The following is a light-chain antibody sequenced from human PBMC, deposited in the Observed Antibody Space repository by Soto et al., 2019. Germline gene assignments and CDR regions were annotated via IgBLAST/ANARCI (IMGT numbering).Light chain of an antibody. CDR1: QSVGTY. Sequence: EIVLTQSPATLSVSPGERATLSCRASQSVGTYLAWYQQRPGQPPRLLIYDASNRATGIPARFSGSGSGTDFTLNISSLEPEDFAFYYCQQRSNWPGTFGGGTKVDIK. CDR2: DAS. CDR3: QQRSNWPGT. V-gene: IGKV3-11*01. J-gene: IGKJ4*01.